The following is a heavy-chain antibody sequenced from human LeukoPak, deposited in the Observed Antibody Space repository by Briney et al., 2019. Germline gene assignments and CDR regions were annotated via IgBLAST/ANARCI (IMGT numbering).Heavy chain of an antibody. CDR1: AYSISSGYY. V-gene: IGHV4-38-2*02. D-gene: IGHD6-6*01. J-gene: IGHJ5*02. CDR2: IYHSGST. CDR3: ARDRPNWFDP. Sequence: SETLSLTCTVSAYSISSGYYWGWIRQPPGKGLEWIGSIYHSGSTYYNPSLKSRVTISVGTSKNQFSLKLNSVTAADTAVYYCARDRPNWFDPWGQGTLVTVSS.